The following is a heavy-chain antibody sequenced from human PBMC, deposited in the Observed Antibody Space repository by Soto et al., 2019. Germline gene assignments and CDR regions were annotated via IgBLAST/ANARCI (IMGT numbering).Heavy chain of an antibody. CDR1: GYTFTSYW. J-gene: IGHJ6*02. D-gene: IGHD2-2*01. CDR2: IYPSDSDI. Sequence: GESLKISCKGSGYTFTSYWISWVRQMPGEGLEWMGAIYPSDSDIRYRPSFQGQVTISVDKSISTAYLQWSSLKASDTATYYCARQDYSNYRGGMDVWGQGTTVTVS. V-gene: IGHV5-51*01. CDR3: ARQDYSNYRGGMDV.